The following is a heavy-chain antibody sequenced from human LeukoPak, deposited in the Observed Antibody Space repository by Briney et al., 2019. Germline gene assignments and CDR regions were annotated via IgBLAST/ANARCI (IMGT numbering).Heavy chain of an antibody. CDR3: ARLVIRGIDFSNPEFDP. CDR1: GFTFSSYS. J-gene: IGHJ5*02. V-gene: IGHV3-48*01. D-gene: IGHD4-11*01. CDR2: ITSRSGTR. Sequence: PGGSLRLSCAASGFTFSSYSMNWVRQAPGKGLEWVAYITSRSGTRFYADSVKGRFTISRDNAENSMYLQMNNLRVEDTAVYYCARLVIRGIDFSNPEFDPWGQGTLVTVSS.